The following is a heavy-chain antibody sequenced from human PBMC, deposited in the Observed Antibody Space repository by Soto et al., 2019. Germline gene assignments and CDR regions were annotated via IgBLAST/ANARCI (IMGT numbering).Heavy chain of an antibody. Sequence: PSVKVSCKASGYTFTSYYMHWVRQAPGQGLEWMGIINPSGGSTSYAQKFQGRVTMTRDTSTSTVYMELSSLRSEDTAVYYCARPEWELLRIDYWGQGTLVTVSS. CDR1: GYTFTSYY. CDR2: INPSGGST. D-gene: IGHD1-26*01. V-gene: IGHV1-46*01. CDR3: ARPEWELLRIDY. J-gene: IGHJ4*02.